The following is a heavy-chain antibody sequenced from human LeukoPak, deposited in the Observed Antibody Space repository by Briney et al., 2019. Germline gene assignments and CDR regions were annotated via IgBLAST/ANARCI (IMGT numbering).Heavy chain of an antibody. J-gene: IGHJ4*02. D-gene: IGHD4-17*01. CDR3: ASLWDAYGDSSFDY. Sequence: GESLKISCKGSGYIFTSYWIGWVRQMPGKGLGWMGIIYPGDSDTRYSPSFQGQVTISADKSISTAYLQWSSLKASDTAMYYCASLWDAYGDSSFDYWGQGTLVTVSS. CDR1: GYIFTSYW. CDR2: IYPGDSDT. V-gene: IGHV5-51*01.